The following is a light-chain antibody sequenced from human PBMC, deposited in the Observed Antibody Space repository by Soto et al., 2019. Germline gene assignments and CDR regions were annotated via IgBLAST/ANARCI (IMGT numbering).Light chain of an antibody. CDR3: QQYGSSPPYT. CDR1: QSVSSSY. Sequence: EFVLTQSPGTLSLSPGERATLSCRASQSVSSSYLAWYQQKPGQAPRLLIYGASNRATGIPDRFSASGSGTDFTLTISRLEPEDFAVYYCQQYGSSPPYTFGQGTKLEIK. CDR2: GAS. V-gene: IGKV3-20*01. J-gene: IGKJ2*01.